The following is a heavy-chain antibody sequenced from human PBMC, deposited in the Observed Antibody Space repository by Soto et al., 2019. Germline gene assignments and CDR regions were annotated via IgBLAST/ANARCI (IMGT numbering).Heavy chain of an antibody. CDR3: ARAGGTQLFDY. V-gene: IGHV1-18*01. CDR2: VSAYNGNT. J-gene: IGHJ4*02. D-gene: IGHD1-1*01. CDR1: GYSFTSVG. Sequence: ASVKVSCKASGYSFTSVGISWLRQAPGQGLEWMGWVSAYNGNTHYAPKLQGRVTMTTDRSTTTAYLELRSLTSDDTAVYYCARAGGTQLFDYWGRGTLVTVS.